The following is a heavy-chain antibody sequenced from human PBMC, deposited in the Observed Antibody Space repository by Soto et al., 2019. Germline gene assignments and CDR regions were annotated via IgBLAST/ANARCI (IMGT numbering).Heavy chain of an antibody. CDR3: ARDTSSPAYYYDSSGYWSYYYGMDV. CDR2: IYYSGST. J-gene: IGHJ6*02. D-gene: IGHD3-22*01. CDR1: GGSISSGDYY. Sequence: SETLSLTCTVSGGSISSGDYYWSWIRQPPGKGLEWIGYIYYSGSTYYNPSLKSRVTISVDTSKNQFSLKLSSVTAADTAVYYCARDTSSPAYYYDSSGYWSYYYGMDVWGQGTTVTVSS. V-gene: IGHV4-30-4*01.